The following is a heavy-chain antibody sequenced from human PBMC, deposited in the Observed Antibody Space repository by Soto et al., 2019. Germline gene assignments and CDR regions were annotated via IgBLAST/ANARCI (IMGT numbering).Heavy chain of an antibody. V-gene: IGHV4-59*12. CDR1: GGSISSYY. CDR2: IYYSGST. Sequence: SETLSLTCTVSGGSISSYYWSWIRHPPGKGLDWNGYIYYSGSTYYNPSLKSRVTISVDTSKNQFSLKLTSVTAADTAVYYCARDPAPWGQGTLVTVSS. J-gene: IGHJ5*02. CDR3: ARDPAP.